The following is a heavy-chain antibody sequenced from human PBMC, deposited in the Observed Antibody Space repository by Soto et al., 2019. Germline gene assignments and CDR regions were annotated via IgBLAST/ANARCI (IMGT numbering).Heavy chain of an antibody. CDR1: GFTFSSYS. CDR2: ISSSSSYI. CDR3: ARERGGDIVVVPAAEFDY. D-gene: IGHD2-2*01. J-gene: IGHJ4*02. V-gene: IGHV3-21*01. Sequence: GGSLRLSCAASGFTFSSYSMNWVRQAPGKGLEWVSSISSSSSYIYYADSVKGRFTISSDNAKNSLYLQMNSLRAEDTAVYYCARERGGDIVVVPAAEFDYWGQGTLVTVSS.